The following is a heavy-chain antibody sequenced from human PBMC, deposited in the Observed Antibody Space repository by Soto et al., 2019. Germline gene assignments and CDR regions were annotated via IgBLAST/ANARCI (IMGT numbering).Heavy chain of an antibody. J-gene: IGHJ4*02. CDR3: AKLGGYQNDFNRFDY. CDR2: LSYNGNKK. CDR1: GFTFTAFG. V-gene: IGHV3-30*18. D-gene: IGHD3-16*02. Sequence: GGSLRLSCAASGFTFTAFGMHWVRQAPGKGLEWVAGLSYNGNKKYYGDSVKGRFTVSRDNSKKILYLEMNSLRKEDSAVYFCAKLGGYQNDFNRFDYWGQGTLVTVSS.